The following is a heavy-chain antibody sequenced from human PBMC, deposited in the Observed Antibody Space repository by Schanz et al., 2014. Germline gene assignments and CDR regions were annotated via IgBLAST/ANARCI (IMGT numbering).Heavy chain of an antibody. D-gene: IGHD6-13*01. V-gene: IGHV3-30*04. CDR3: ARDSGSSSWYPSDY. Sequence: QVQLVESGGGMVQPGRSLRLSCAASGFTLSRYTMHWVRQAPGKGLEWVAVISSDGSNKYYADSVKGRFTISRDNSKNSLYLQMNSLRAEDTALYYCARDSGSSSWYPSDYWGQGTLVTVSS. CDR2: ISSDGSNK. J-gene: IGHJ4*02. CDR1: GFTLSRYT.